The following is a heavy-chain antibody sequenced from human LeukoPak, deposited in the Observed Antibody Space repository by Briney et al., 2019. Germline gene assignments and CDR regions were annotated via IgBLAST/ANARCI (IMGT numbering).Heavy chain of an antibody. CDR2: IKSKVDGETR. CDR3: TTDVPFTFGGAIVH. CDR1: GFTFSHLW. Sequence: GGSLRLSCAASGFTFSHLWMTWVRQAPGKGLEWVGRIKSKVDGETRDYTAPVKGRFTISRDDSKNTLYLQMNSLKPEDTAMYYCTTDVPFTFGGAIVHLGQGTLVTVSS. D-gene: IGHD3-16*02. J-gene: IGHJ4*02. V-gene: IGHV3-15*01.